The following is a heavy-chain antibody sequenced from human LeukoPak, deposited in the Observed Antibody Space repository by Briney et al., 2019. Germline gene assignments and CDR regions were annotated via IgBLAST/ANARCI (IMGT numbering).Heavy chain of an antibody. V-gene: IGHV3-23*01. CDR3: AKQEGSGWYFDAFDI. CDR2: ISGSGGST. D-gene: IGHD6-19*01. Sequence: GGSLRLSCAASGFTFSSYTMSWVRQAPGKGLEWVSAISGSGGSTYYADSVKGRFTISRDNSKDTLYLQMNSLRAEDTAVYYCAKQEGSGWYFDAFDIWGQGTMVTVSS. CDR1: GFTFSSYT. J-gene: IGHJ3*02.